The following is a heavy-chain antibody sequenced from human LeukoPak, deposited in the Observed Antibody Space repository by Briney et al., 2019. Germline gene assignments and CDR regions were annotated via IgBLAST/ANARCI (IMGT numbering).Heavy chain of an antibody. Sequence: SETLSLTCAVSGYSISSGYYWGWIRQPPGKGLGWIGSIYHSGSTFYNPSLKSRVTISVDTSKTQFSLKLSSVTAADTAVYYCARHTDCSSTSCYTAQGVNWFDPWGQGTLVTVSS. J-gene: IGHJ5*02. CDR2: IYHSGST. CDR1: GYSISSGYY. V-gene: IGHV4-38-2*01. D-gene: IGHD2-2*02. CDR3: ARHTDCSSTSCYTAQGVNWFDP.